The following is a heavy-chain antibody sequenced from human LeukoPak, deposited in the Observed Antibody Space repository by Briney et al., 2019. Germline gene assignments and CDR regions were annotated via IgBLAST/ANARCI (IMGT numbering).Heavy chain of an antibody. CDR2: ISSSGSLK. CDR1: GFTFSFYE. Sequence: GGSLRLSCAASGFTFSFYEMNWVRQAPGKGLEWVSSISSSGSLKYYADSVKGRFTISRDNAKNSLYLQMNSLRVEDTAVYYCARSRRPYRFDYWGQGTLVTVSS. D-gene: IGHD3-16*01. J-gene: IGHJ4*02. V-gene: IGHV3-48*03. CDR3: ARSRRPYRFDY.